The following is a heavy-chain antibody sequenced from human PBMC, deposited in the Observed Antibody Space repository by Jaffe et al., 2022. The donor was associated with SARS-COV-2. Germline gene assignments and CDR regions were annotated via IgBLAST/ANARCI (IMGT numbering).Heavy chain of an antibody. CDR2: ISYDGSNK. J-gene: IGHJ4*02. CDR3: AREGSYGSFDY. CDR1: GFTFSSYA. V-gene: IGHV3-30-3*01. Sequence: QVQLVESGGGVVQPGRSLRLSCAASGFTFSSYAMHWVRQAPGKGLEWVAVISYDGSNKYYADSVKGRFTISRDNSKNTLYLQMNSLRAEDTAVYYCAREGSYGSFDYWGQGTLVTVSS. D-gene: IGHD5-18*01.